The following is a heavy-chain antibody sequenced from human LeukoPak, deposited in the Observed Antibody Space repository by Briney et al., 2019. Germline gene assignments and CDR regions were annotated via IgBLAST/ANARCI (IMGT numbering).Heavy chain of an antibody. J-gene: IGHJ5*02. CDR2: INPSGGNT. D-gene: IGHD4-17*01. Sequence: ASVKVSCKASGYTFTSYHMHWVRQAPGQGLEWMGIINPSGGNTSYAQKFQGRVTMARDTSTSTVYMELSSLRTEDTAGYYCERDGWDGDYQRQYNWFDPWGQGTLVTVSS. CDR1: GYTFTSYH. V-gene: IGHV1-46*01. CDR3: ERDGWDGDYQRQYNWFDP.